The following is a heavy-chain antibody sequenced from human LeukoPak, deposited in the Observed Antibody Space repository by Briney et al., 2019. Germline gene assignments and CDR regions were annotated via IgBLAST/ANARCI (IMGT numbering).Heavy chain of an antibody. J-gene: IGHJ2*01. D-gene: IGHD3-22*01. Sequence: PSETLSLTCTVSGGSTSSRGYYWSWIRQHPGKGLEWIGYIYYSGSAFYNPSLETRLTISVDTSKNQFSLKLSSMTAADTAVYYCARGIDSSNYYLYFDLWGRGTLVTVSS. CDR1: GGSTSSRGYY. V-gene: IGHV4-31*03. CDR3: ARGIDSSNYYLYFDL. CDR2: IYYSGSA.